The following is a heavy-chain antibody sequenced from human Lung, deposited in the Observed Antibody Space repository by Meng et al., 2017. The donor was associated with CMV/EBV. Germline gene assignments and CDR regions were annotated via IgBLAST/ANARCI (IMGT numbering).Heavy chain of an antibody. J-gene: IGHJ4*02. CDR2: VVNYVDT. CDR3: ARGRRNEPLFDY. Sequence: HVHLLQSGRGVKKPGASVRGSCKASCDTFGRYGICWGRQAPGQGLEWMGWVVNYVDTYPAPRFQDRVTFTADESTSTAYMELSSLTFDDTAVYFCARGRRNEPLFDYWGQGTLVTVSS. CDR1: CDTFGRYG. D-gene: IGHD1-14*01. V-gene: IGHV1-18*01.